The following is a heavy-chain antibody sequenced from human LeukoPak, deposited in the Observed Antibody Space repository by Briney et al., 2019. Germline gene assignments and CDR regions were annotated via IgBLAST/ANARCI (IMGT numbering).Heavy chain of an antibody. CDR1: GFTFSSSG. CDR3: VRDSTVGASVFDF. J-gene: IGHJ4*02. Sequence: PGGSLRLSCEGSGFTFSSSGMHWVRQAPGKGLEWVSYIRYDGTDKYYGDSVKGRFTISRDNSKKTLSLQMTTLTGADTAVYYCVRDSTVGASVFDFWGQGTLVIVSS. D-gene: IGHD1-26*01. CDR2: IRYDGTDK. V-gene: IGHV3-30*02.